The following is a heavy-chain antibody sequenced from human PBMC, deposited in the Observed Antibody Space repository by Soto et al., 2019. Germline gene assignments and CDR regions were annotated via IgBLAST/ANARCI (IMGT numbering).Heavy chain of an antibody. Sequence: EVQLVESGGGLVKPGGSIRLSCAASGFTFTNAWMSWVRQAPGKGLEWVGRIRRKTDGETVDYAAPVKGRFTISRDDSNNTLYLQMNSLKTEDTAVYFCTTALITVTTLGYWGQGTLVTVSS. J-gene: IGHJ4*02. D-gene: IGHD4-17*01. CDR2: IRRKTDGETV. CDR3: TTALITVTTLGY. V-gene: IGHV3-15*01. CDR1: GFTFTNAW.